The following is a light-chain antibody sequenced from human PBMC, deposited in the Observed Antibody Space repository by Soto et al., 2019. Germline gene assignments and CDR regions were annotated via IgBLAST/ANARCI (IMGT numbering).Light chain of an antibody. V-gene: IGLV2-14*01. CDR3: TSYTSSFTHL. Sequence: QSVLTQPASVSGSHGQSITISCTGTSSDVGGYNYVSWYQQHPGKAPKLMIFEVSNRPSGVSNRFSGSKSGNTASLTISGLQTEDEADYYCTSYTSSFTHLFGTGTKVTVL. CDR1: SSDVGGYNY. CDR2: EVS. J-gene: IGLJ1*01.